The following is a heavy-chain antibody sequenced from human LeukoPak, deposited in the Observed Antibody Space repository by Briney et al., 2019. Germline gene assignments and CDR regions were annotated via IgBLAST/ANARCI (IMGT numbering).Heavy chain of an antibody. D-gene: IGHD6-13*01. Sequence: PGRSLRLSCAASGFTFSSYAMHWVRQAPGKGLEWVAVISYGGSNKYYADSVKGRFTISRDNSKNTLYLQMNSLRAEDTAVYYCARAPHGSSSWWIFDYWGQGTLVTVSS. CDR2: ISYGGSNK. CDR1: GFTFSSYA. V-gene: IGHV3-30-3*01. CDR3: ARAPHGSSSWWIFDY. J-gene: IGHJ4*02.